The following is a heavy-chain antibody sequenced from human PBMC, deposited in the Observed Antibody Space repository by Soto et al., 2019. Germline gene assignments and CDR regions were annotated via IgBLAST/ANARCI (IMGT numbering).Heavy chain of an antibody. V-gene: IGHV3-30*18. D-gene: IGHD2-2*01. Sequence: QVQLVESGGGVVQPGRSLRLSCAASGFTFSSYGMQWVRQAPGKGLEWVAVISYDGSNKYYAESVKGRFTISRDNSKNTLYLQMNSLRAEDTAVYYCAKDGGDIVVVPADRDFDYGGQGTLVTVSS. CDR2: ISYDGSNK. CDR1: GFTFSSYG. CDR3: AKDGGDIVVVPADRDFDY. J-gene: IGHJ4*02.